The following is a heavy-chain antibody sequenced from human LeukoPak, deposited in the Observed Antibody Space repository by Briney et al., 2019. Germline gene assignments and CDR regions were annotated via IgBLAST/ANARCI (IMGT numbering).Heavy chain of an antibody. D-gene: IGHD3-22*01. Sequence: HTGGSLRLSCAASGFTFSSYGMHWVRQAPGKGLEWVAVISYDGSNKYYADSVKGRFTISRDNSKNTLYLQMNSLRAEDTAVYYCARPLDDYYDSSGYNSLWGQGTLVTVSS. CDR1: GFTFSSYG. CDR2: ISYDGSNK. J-gene: IGHJ4*02. CDR3: ARPLDDYYDSSGYNSL. V-gene: IGHV3-30*03.